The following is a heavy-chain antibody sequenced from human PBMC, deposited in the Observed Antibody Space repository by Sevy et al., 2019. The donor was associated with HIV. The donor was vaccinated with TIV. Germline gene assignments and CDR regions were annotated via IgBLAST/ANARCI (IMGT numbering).Heavy chain of an antibody. CDR3: VRDRGYSVDSGYYLSYYAMDV. CDR1: KFTFSDYY. CDR2: ISSTSKYS. D-gene: IGHD3-22*01. Sequence: GGSLRLSCAASKFTFSDYYMHWVRQAPGKGLEWVSCISSTSKYSYYADSVRGRFTVSRDNVKNSLYLQMNSLRGEDTAVYYCVRDRGYSVDSGYYLSYYAMDVWGQGTTVTVSS. V-gene: IGHV3-21*01. J-gene: IGHJ6*02.